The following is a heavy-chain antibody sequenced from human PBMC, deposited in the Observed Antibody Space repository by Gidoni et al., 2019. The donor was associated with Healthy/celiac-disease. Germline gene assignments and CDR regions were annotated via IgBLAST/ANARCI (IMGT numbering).Heavy chain of an antibody. J-gene: IGHJ6*02. CDR2: ISGSGGST. V-gene: IGHV3-23*01. CDR1: GFTFSSYA. D-gene: IGHD5-18*01. CDR3: AKRDKDTADDYYYYGMDV. Sequence: EVQLLESGGGLVQPGGSLRLSCAASGFTFSSYAMSWVRQAPGKGLEWVSAISGSGGSTYYADSVKGRFTISRDNSKNTLYLQMNSLRAEDTAVYYCAKRDKDTADDYYYYGMDVWGQGTTVTVSS.